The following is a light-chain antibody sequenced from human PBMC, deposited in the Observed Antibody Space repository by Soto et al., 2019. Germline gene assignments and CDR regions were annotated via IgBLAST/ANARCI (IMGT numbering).Light chain of an antibody. CDR3: QQYSDSPPT. V-gene: IGKV3-20*01. Sequence: EIVLPQSPGTLSLSPGTRATLPCRASQSVTSKLAWYQQKPGQAPRLLIFGASDRATGIPDRFSGSGSGTDFTLTIDRLEPEDFAMYYGQQYSDSPPTFGQGTKVDIK. CDR1: QSVTSK. J-gene: IGKJ1*01. CDR2: GAS.